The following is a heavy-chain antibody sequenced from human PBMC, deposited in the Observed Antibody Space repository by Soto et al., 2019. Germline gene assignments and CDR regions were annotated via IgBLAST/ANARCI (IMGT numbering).Heavy chain of an antibody. V-gene: IGHV3-33*01. CDR1: GFTFSSYG. D-gene: IGHD6-19*01. J-gene: IGHJ4*02. CDR3: ARDAPSGSLDY. CDR2: IWYDGSNK. Sequence: PGGSLRLSCAASGFTFSSYGMHWVRQAPGKGLEWVAVIWYDGSNKYYADSVKGRFTISRDNSKNTLYLQMNSLRAEDTAVYYCARDAPSGSLDYWGQGTLVTVSS.